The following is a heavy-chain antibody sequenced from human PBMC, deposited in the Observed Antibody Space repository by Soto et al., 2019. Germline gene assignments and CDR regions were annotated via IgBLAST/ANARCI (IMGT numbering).Heavy chain of an antibody. CDR3: ARLTRGVYDLDRLWEKFDY. V-gene: IGHV2-5*02. D-gene: IGHD5-12*01. Sequence: QITVKESGLTLVKPTQTLTLTCTSSGFSLSTNGMGVGWIRQSPGKALEWLALIYWDDDKRYSPSLRSRLTITQDTPKNQVDLPMTNMDPVDTAPYYWARLTRGVYDLDRLWEKFDYWGQGTVVTVSS. CDR2: IYWDDDK. J-gene: IGHJ4*02. CDR1: GFSLSTNGMG.